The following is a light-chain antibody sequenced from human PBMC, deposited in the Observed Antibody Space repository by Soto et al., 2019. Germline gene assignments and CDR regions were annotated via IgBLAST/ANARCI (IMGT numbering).Light chain of an antibody. CDR1: SSDIGRYNY. CDR2: EVH. Sequence: QSVLTQPPSASGSLGQSVTISCSGSSSDIGRYNYVSWYQQRPGRAPKLLIYEVHKRPSGVPDRFSGSKSGYTASLTVSGLQAEDEADYHCTSYAVSDGFVLFGAGTKVTVL. CDR3: TSYAVSDGFVL. J-gene: IGLJ2*01. V-gene: IGLV2-8*01.